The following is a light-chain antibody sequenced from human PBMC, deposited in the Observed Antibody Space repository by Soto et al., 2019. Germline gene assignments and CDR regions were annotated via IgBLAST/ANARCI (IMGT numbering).Light chain of an antibody. CDR2: KAS. CDR3: QHYNSYSEA. J-gene: IGKJ1*01. CDR1: QTMSSS. Sequence: DIQMTQSPSTLSGSVGDRGTITCRATQTMSSSFACYQQTPGNARKIFIYKASTLKSGLPSRLSGSGSGTELSLNLSSLQPVAFASYYCQHYNSYSEALGQGTKVDMK. V-gene: IGKV1-5*03.